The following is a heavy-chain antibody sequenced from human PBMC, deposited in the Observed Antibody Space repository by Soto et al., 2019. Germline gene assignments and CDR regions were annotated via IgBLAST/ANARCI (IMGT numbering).Heavy chain of an antibody. Sequence: GGSLRLSCAASGFTFSSYSMNWVRQAPGKGLEWVSSISSTSSYIYYADSVKGRFTISRDNAKKSLYLQMNSLRAEDTAVYDCAMTPVIAVAGGWAFEYWGQGTLVTVSS. J-gene: IGHJ4*02. CDR3: AMTPVIAVAGGWAFEY. V-gene: IGHV3-21*01. CDR1: GFTFSSYS. D-gene: IGHD6-19*01. CDR2: ISSTSSYI.